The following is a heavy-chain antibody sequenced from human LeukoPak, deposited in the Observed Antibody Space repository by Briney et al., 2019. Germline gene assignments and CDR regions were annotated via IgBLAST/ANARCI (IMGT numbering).Heavy chain of an antibody. V-gene: IGHV4-38-2*01. CDR2: IYHSGST. CDR1: GYSISSGYY. CDR3: ASNPKRYSSSAGFDY. J-gene: IGHJ4*02. Sequence: PSETLSLTCAVSGYSISSGYYWGWIRQPPVKGLEWIGSIYHSGSTYYNPSLKSRVTISVDTSKNQFSLKLSSVTAADTAVYYCASNPKRYSSSAGFDYWGQGTLVSVSS. D-gene: IGHD6-6*01.